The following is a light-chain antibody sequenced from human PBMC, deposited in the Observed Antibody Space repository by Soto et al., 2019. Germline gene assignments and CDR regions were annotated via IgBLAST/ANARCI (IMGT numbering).Light chain of an antibody. CDR1: SSNIGAGYD. Sequence: QSVLTQPPSVSGAPGQRVTISCTGSSSNIGAGYDVHWYQQLPGTAPKLLIYDHSNRPSGVPDRFSGSKSGTSASLAITGLQAEDEADYYCQSYDSSLSGWVFGGGTKLTDL. J-gene: IGLJ3*02. CDR2: DHS. V-gene: IGLV1-40*01. CDR3: QSYDSSLSGWV.